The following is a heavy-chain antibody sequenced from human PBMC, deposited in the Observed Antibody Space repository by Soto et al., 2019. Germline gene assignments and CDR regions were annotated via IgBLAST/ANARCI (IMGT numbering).Heavy chain of an antibody. D-gene: IGHD3-22*01. V-gene: IGHV3-23*01. J-gene: IGHJ4*02. CDR1: GFTFSSYA. CDR3: AKVIGLYYDSSGYYPYYFDY. Sequence: PGGSLRLSCAASGFTFSSYAMSWVRQAPGKGLEWVSAISGSGGSTYYADSVKGRFTISRDNSKNTLYLQMNSLRAEDTAVYYCAKVIGLYYDSSGYYPYYFDYWGQGTLVTVSS. CDR2: ISGSGGST.